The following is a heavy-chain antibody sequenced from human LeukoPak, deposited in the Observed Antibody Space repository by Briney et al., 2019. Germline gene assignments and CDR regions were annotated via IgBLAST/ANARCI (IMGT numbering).Heavy chain of an antibody. CDR3: ARARIRRDRGSLFDY. CDR2: IIPIFGTA. J-gene: IGHJ4*02. CDR1: GGTFSSYA. D-gene: IGHD2/OR15-2a*01. V-gene: IGHV1-69*05. Sequence: SVKVSCKASGGTFSSYAISWVRQAPGQGLEWMGRIIPIFGTANSAQKFQGTVTITTDESTSTAYMELSSLRSEDTAVYYCARARIRRDRGSLFDYWGQGTLVTVSS.